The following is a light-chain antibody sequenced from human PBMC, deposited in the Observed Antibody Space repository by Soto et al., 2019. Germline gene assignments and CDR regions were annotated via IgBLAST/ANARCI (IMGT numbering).Light chain of an antibody. Sequence: AIQMTQSPSSLSASVGDRVTITCRASQGIRNDLGRYQQKPGKAPKLLIYGASRLQSGVPSRFSGSGSGTDFTLTISSLQPEDFATYYCLQDDNYPLTFGGGTKVEIK. CDR3: LQDDNYPLT. CDR1: QGIRND. CDR2: GAS. J-gene: IGKJ4*01. V-gene: IGKV1-6*01.